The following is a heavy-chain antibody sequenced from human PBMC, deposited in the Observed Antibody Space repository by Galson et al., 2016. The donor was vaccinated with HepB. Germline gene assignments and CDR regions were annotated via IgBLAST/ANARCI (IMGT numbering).Heavy chain of an antibody. D-gene: IGHD3-3*01. Sequence: SLRLSCAASGFSVSSNYLSWVRQVPGKGLEWVSVIYSRGNTYYADSVKGRFTLSRDSSKNTLYLQMDSLRAEDTAMYYCVRSPPGSGYFLLYYCEYWGQGTPVTVSS. CDR1: GFSVSSNY. CDR3: VRSPPGSGYFLLYYCEY. V-gene: IGHV3-53*01. J-gene: IGHJ4*02. CDR2: IYSRGNT.